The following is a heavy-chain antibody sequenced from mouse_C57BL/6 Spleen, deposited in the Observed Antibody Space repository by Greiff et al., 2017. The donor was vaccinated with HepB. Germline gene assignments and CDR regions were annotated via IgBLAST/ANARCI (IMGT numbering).Heavy chain of an antibody. CDR1: GYTFTDYE. Sequence: VQLQESGAELVRPGASVTLSCKASGYTFTDYEMHWVKQTPVHGLEWIGAIDPETGGTAYNQKFKGKAILTADKSSSTAYMELRSLTSEDSAVYYCTRWDIWAMDYWGQGTSVTVSS. CDR3: TRWDIWAMDY. CDR2: IDPETGGT. J-gene: IGHJ4*01. D-gene: IGHD3-3*01. V-gene: IGHV1-15*01.